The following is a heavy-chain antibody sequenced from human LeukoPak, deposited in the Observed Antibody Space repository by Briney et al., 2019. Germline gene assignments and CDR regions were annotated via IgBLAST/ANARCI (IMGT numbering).Heavy chain of an antibody. CDR3: VRASDYQRNSGGLYAHYDALDI. Sequence: GGSLRLSCAASEFTFSTFLMSWVRQAPGNGLKGLANMKADGSVKHYVDSVEGRFSISRDNARSSLYLQMNSLRAEDTAVYYCVRASDYQRNSGGLYAHYDALDIWGHGTMVTVSS. CDR1: EFTFSTFL. J-gene: IGHJ3*02. V-gene: IGHV3-7*01. D-gene: IGHD2-21*01. CDR2: MKADGSVK.